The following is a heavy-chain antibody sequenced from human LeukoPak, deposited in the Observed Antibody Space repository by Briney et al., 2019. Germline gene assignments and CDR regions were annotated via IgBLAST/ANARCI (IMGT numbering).Heavy chain of an antibody. V-gene: IGHV1-18*01. D-gene: IGHD4-17*01. J-gene: IGHJ4*02. CDR1: GYALSSFG. CDR3: ARALAGGDYVSPDY. Sequence: ASVKVSCKASGYALSSFGITWVRQAPGQGLEWMGWISTYNGNTNYAQKLQGRVTMTTDTSTSTGYMELRSLRSDDTAVYYCARALAGGDYVSPDYWGQGTLVTVSS. CDR2: ISTYNGNT.